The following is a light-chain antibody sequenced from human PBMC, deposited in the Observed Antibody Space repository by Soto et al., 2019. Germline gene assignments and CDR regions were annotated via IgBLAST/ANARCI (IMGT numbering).Light chain of an antibody. J-gene: IGLJ2*01. CDR3: CSYAGFSTII. Sequence: QSALTQPASVSGSPAQSITLSCTGTRSDVGAYNLVSWYQQHPGKAPKLMIYEGSKRPSGVSDRFSGSKSGNTASLTISGLQAEDEADYFCCSYAGFSTIIFGGGTKLTVL. CDR2: EGS. V-gene: IGLV2-23*01. CDR1: RSDVGAYNL.